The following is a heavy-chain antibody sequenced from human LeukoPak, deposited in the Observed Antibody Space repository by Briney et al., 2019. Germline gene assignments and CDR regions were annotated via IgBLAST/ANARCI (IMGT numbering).Heavy chain of an antibody. V-gene: IGHV3-23*01. J-gene: IGHJ4*02. D-gene: IGHD2-15*01. CDR1: GFTFSSYA. CDR2: ISGSGGST. Sequence: GSLRLSCAASGFTFSSYAMSWVRQAPGKGLEWVSVISGSGGSTNYADSVKGRFSISRDNSKNTVYLQMKSLRADDTAVYYCAKAPGYCSGGSCYDYWGQGTLVTVSS. CDR3: AKAPGYCSGGSCYDY.